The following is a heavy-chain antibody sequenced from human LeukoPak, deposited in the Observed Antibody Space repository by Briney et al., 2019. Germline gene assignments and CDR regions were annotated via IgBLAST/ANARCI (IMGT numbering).Heavy chain of an antibody. J-gene: IGHJ4*02. CDR1: GYSISSGYY. V-gene: IGHV4-38-2*02. Sequence: SETLSLTCTVSGYSISSGYYWGWIRQPPGKGLEWIGSIYHSGSTYYNPSLKSRVTISVDTSKNQFSLKLCPVTAADTAVYYCARNPEEEYYDFWSGYYTSEKKSGNFDYWGQGTLVTVSS. D-gene: IGHD3-3*01. CDR3: ARNPEEEYYDFWSGYYTSEKKSGNFDY. CDR2: IYHSGST.